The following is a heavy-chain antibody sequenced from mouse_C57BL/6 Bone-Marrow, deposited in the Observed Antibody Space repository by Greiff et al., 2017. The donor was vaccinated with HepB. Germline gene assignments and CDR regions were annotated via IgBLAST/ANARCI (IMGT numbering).Heavy chain of an antibody. Sequence: EVQRVESGGGLVQPKGSLKLSCAASGFSFNTYAMNWVRQAPGKGLEWVARIRSKSNNYATYYADSVKDRFTISRDDSESMLYLQMNNLKTEDTAMYYCVRQGGSTLFDYWGQGTTLTVSS. D-gene: IGHD1-1*01. J-gene: IGHJ2*01. CDR2: IRSKSNNYAT. V-gene: IGHV10-1*01. CDR1: GFSFNTYA. CDR3: VRQGGSTLFDY.